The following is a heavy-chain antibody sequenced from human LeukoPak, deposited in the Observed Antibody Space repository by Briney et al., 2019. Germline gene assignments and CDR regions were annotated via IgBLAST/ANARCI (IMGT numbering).Heavy chain of an antibody. V-gene: IGHV4-34*01. CDR2: IYHSGSS. CDR3: ATLTGGDDAFDI. D-gene: IGHD4-23*01. CDR1: GGSFSGYY. Sequence: SETLSLTCAVYGGSFSGYYWSWVRQPPGKGLEWIGEIYHSGSSNYNPSLKSRVTISVDTSKNQFSLKLNSVTPADTAVYYCATLTGGDDAFDIWGQGTMVTVSS. J-gene: IGHJ3*02.